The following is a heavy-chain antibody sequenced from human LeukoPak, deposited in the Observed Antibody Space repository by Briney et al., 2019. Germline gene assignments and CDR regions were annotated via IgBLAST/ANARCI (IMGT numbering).Heavy chain of an antibody. J-gene: IGHJ4*02. CDR1: GGTFSSYA. D-gene: IGHD5-24*01. Sequence: SMKVSCKASGGTFSSYAISWVRQAPGQGLEWMGRIIPILGIANYAQKFQGRVTITADKSTSTAYMELSSLRSEDTAVYYCARDPRDGYNPHDYWGQGTLVTVSS. CDR2: IIPILGIA. V-gene: IGHV1-69*04. CDR3: ARDPRDGYNPHDY.